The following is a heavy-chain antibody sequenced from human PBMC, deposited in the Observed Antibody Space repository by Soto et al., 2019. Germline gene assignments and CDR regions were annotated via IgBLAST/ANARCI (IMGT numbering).Heavy chain of an antibody. V-gene: IGHV4-39*02. CDR1: GGSISRSSYY. CDR2: VYHSGST. D-gene: IGHD6-19*01. CDR3: ARDQCSGWENDY. Sequence: PSETLSLTCTVSGGSISRSSYYWGWIRQPPGKGLEWIGSVYHSGSTYYNPSLKSRVTTSVDTSKNQFSLKLNSVTAADTAVYYRARDQCSGWENDYWGQGTMVT. J-gene: IGHJ4*02.